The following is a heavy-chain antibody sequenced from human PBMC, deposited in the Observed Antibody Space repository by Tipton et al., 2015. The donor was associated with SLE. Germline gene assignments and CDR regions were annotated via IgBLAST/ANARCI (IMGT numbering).Heavy chain of an antibody. CDR3: ARGHPVAGPFDY. CDR2: IADTGSP. Sequence: TLSLTCAVYGGSFSGHYWSWIRQPPGKGLGWIGEIADTGSPNYNPSLKSRVTISLDTSKSQFSLILNSLTAADTAVYYCARGHPVAGPFDYWGQGTLVTVSS. V-gene: IGHV4-34*01. J-gene: IGHJ4*02. CDR1: GGSFSGHY. D-gene: IGHD6-19*01.